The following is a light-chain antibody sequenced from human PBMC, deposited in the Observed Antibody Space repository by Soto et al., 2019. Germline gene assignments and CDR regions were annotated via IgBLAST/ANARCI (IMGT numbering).Light chain of an antibody. CDR3: SSYTSSSTVV. V-gene: IGLV2-14*01. J-gene: IGLJ2*01. CDR2: DVS. CDR1: SSDVGGYNY. Sequence: HSALTQPASVSGSPGQSITISCTGTSSDVGGYNYVSWYQQHPGKAPKLMIYDVSNRPSGVSNRFSGSKSGNTASLTISGLQAEDEADYYCSSYTSSSTVVFGGGTRSPS.